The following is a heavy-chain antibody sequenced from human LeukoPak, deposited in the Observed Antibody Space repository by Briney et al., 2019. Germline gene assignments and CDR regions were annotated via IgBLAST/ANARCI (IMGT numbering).Heavy chain of an antibody. J-gene: IGHJ4*02. Sequence: SVKVSCKASGGTFSSYAISWVRQAPGQGLEWMGGIIPIFGTANYAQKFQGRVTTTADKSTSTAYMELSSLRSEDTAVYYCARGGVQNLNYDILTGPIQYWGQGALVTVSS. V-gene: IGHV1-69*06. CDR3: ARGGVQNLNYDILTGPIQY. CDR1: GGTFSSYA. CDR2: IIPIFGTA. D-gene: IGHD3-9*01.